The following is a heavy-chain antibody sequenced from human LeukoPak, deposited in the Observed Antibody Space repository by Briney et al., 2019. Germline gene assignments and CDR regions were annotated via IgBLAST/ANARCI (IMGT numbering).Heavy chain of an antibody. V-gene: IGHV4-61*01. Sequence: SETLSLTCTVSGYSISSSYYWSWIRQPPGKGLEWIGYIYYSGSTNYNPSLKSRVTISVDTSKNQFSLKLSSVTAADTAVYYCARVTYSGYDAPTHDAFDIWGQGTMVTVSS. CDR2: IYYSGST. CDR3: ARVTYSGYDAPTHDAFDI. J-gene: IGHJ3*02. D-gene: IGHD5-12*01. CDR1: GYSISSSYY.